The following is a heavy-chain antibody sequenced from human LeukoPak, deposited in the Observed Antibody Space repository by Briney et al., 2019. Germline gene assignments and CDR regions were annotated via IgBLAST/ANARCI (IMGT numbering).Heavy chain of an antibody. D-gene: IGHD3-3*01. J-gene: IGHJ4*02. Sequence: GASVKVSCKASGYTLTSYYMHWVRQAPGQGLEWMGIINPSGDSTSYAQKFQGRVTMTRDTFTSTAYMELSSLRSEDTAVYYCARDKVDYDFWSGYYDYWGQGTLVTVSS. CDR2: INPSGDST. CDR3: ARDKVDYDFWSGYYDY. CDR1: GYTLTSYY. V-gene: IGHV1-46*01.